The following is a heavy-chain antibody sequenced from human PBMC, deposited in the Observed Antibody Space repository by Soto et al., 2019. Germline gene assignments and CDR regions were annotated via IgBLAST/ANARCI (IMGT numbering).Heavy chain of an antibody. CDR3: AKDTSSSPYYMDV. V-gene: IGHV3-23*01. Sequence: EVQVLESGGGSVQPGGSLRLSCAASGFTFSNFAMSWVRHAPGKGLEWVSEISGSTGTTYYADSVKGRFIISRDISKNTLHLQMNRLRAEDTAVYYCAKDTSSSPYYMDVWGKGTTVTVSS. D-gene: IGHD2-2*01. CDR1: GFTFSNFA. J-gene: IGHJ6*03. CDR2: ISGSTGTT.